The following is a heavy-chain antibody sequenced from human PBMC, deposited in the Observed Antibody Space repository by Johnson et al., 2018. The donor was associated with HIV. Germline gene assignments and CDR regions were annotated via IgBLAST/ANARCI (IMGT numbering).Heavy chain of an antibody. Sequence: VQLVESGGGLIQPGGSLRLSCAASGFTVSSNYMSWVRQAPGKGLQWVSGISWNSGSIGYADSVKGRFTISRDNAKNSLYLPMNRLRAEDTAFYYCAKALYDRSGIGAFDIWGQGTMVTVSS. V-gene: IGHV3-9*01. CDR2: ISWNSGSI. CDR1: GFTVSSNY. J-gene: IGHJ3*02. CDR3: AKALYDRSGIGAFDI. D-gene: IGHD3-22*01.